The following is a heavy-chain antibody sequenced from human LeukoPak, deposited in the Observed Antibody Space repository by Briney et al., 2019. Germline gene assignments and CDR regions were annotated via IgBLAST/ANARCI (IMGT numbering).Heavy chain of an antibody. J-gene: IGHJ4*02. D-gene: IGHD4-17*01. CDR2: IYYSGST. CDR1: RGSISSGGYY. Sequence: SETLPLTCTVSRGSISSGGYYWSWIRQHPGKGLEWIGYIYYSGSTNYNPSLKSRVTISVDTSKNQFSLKLSSVTAADTAVYYCARGHDYGDYYFDYWGQGTLVTVSS. V-gene: IGHV4-61*08. CDR3: ARGHDYGDYYFDY.